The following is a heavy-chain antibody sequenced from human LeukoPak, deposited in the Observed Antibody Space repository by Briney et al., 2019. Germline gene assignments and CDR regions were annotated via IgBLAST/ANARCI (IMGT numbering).Heavy chain of an antibody. D-gene: IGHD4/OR15-4a*01. CDR3: TRMGYGTNEGRDY. J-gene: IGHJ4*02. V-gene: IGHV3-73*01. Sequence: GSLKLSCAAAGFTFSASTMHWVRQASGKGLEWVGRIRSKAKSYATAYAASVMGRFTISRDDSKNTAYLQMNSLKTEDTAVYYCTRMGYGTNEGRDYWGQGILVTVSS. CDR1: GFTFSAST. CDR2: IRSKAKSYAT.